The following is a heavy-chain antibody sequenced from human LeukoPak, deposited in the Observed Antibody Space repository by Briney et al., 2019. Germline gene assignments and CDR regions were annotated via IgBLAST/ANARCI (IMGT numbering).Heavy chain of an antibody. V-gene: IGHV3-23*01. CDR3: AKDTSIGRYCTNGVCSPFDY. CDR2: FSGRGGST. CDR1: GFTFSSYA. D-gene: IGHD2-8*01. J-gene: IGHJ4*02. Sequence: GGSLRLSCAASGFTFSSYAMSWVRQAPGKGLEWVSTFSGRGGSTYYADSVKGRFTISRDNSKNTLYLQMNSLRAEDTAVYYCAKDTSIGRYCTNGVCSPFDYWGQGTLVTVSS.